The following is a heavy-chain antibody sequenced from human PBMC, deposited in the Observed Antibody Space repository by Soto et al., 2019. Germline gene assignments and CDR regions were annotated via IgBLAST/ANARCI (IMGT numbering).Heavy chain of an antibody. CDR3: AKRGGRYSPFDS. CDR2: IYHTGAT. J-gene: IGHJ4*02. V-gene: IGHV4-4*02. D-gene: IGHD1-26*01. Sequence: PSETLSLTCAVSGASISSNDWWNWVRQPPGKGLEWIGEIYHTGATNYNPSLKSRVTIAVDKSKDQVSLKLNSVTAADTAVYYCAKRGGRYSPFDSWGQGSLVTVSS. CDR1: GASISSNDW.